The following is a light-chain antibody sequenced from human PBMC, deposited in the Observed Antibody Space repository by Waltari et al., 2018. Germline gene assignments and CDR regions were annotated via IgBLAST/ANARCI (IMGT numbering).Light chain of an antibody. CDR3: QSSDSSGSYVL. CDR2: EDS. Sequence: SYGLTQAPSVSVSPGQTARITCSGDTLPKEYAYWYQQKPGQAPVLVIYEDSARPSGSPGRFSGSRAGTTVALTINGVQAEDEAEDYCQSSDSSGSYVLFGGGTKLTVL. J-gene: IGLJ3*02. CDR1: TLPKEY. V-gene: IGLV3-25*03.